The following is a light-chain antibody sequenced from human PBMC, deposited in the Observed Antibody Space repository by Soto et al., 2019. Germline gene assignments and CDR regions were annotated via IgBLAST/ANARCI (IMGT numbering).Light chain of an antibody. CDR1: SSDDGGYNY. J-gene: IGLJ2*01. CDR3: SSYTGSSTYVV. V-gene: IGLV2-14*01. Sequence: QSALTQPASVSGSPGQSITISCTGTSSDDGGYNYVSWYQQHPGKAPKLMIYDVSNRPSGVSNRFSGSKSGNTASLTISGLQAEDEADYYCSSYTGSSTYVVFGGGTKVTVL. CDR2: DVS.